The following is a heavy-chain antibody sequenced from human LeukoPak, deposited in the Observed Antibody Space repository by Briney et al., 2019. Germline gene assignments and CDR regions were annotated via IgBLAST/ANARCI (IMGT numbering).Heavy chain of an antibody. Sequence: SETLSLTCTVSGGSISSSSYYWGWIRQPPGKGLERIGSICYSGSTYYNPSLKSRVTISVDTSKNQFSLKLSSVTAADTAVYYCARVGANYDILTGYTSNWFDPWGQGTLVTVSS. CDR3: ARVGANYDILTGYTSNWFDP. J-gene: IGHJ5*02. CDR2: ICYSGST. CDR1: GGSISSSSYY. V-gene: IGHV4-39*01. D-gene: IGHD3-9*01.